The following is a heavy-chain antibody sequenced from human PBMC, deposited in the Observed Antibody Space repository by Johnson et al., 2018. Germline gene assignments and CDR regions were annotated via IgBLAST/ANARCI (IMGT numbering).Heavy chain of an antibody. V-gene: IGHV3-20*04. CDR1: GFSFDDYG. Sequence: VQLVESGGSVVRPGGSLRLSCVVSGFSFDDYGMTWVRQAPGKGLEWVSDINWNGDSTNYADSVKGRFTITRDNAKNSLYLQMNSLRAKDTALYYCARDRSYDSSGTYFNGMDVWGQGTTVTVSS. J-gene: IGHJ6*02. D-gene: IGHD3-10*01. CDR2: INWNGDST. CDR3: ARDRSYDSSGTYFNGMDV.